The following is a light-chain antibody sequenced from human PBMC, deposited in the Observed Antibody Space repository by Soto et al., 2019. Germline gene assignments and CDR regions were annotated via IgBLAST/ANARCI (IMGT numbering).Light chain of an antibody. CDR2: EVS. CDR3: SSYTRSSTLL. J-gene: IGLJ2*01. Sequence: QCLLNLPASVSGSPGQSFTIACTGTISDVGAYNYVSWYQQHPGKAPKLMIYEVSNRPSGVSNRFSGSKSGNTASLTISGLQADDEADYYCSSYTRSSTLLFGGGTKVTVL. CDR1: ISDVGAYNY. V-gene: IGLV2-14*01.